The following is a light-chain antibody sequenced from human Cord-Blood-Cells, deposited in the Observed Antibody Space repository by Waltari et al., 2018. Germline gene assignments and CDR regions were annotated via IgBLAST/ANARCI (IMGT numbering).Light chain of an antibody. CDR2: KAS. CDR1: QSISSW. J-gene: IGKJ1*01. CDR3: QQYNSYSRT. V-gene: IGKV1-5*03. Sequence: DIQMTQSPSTLSASVGDRVTITCRASQSISSWLAWYQQKPGKAPKLLFYKASSLESGVPSRCSGSGSGTEFTLTISSLQPDDFATYYCQQYNSYSRTFGQGTKVEIK.